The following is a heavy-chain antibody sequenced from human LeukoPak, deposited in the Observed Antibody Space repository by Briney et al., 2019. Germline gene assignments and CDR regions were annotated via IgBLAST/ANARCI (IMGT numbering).Heavy chain of an antibody. CDR2: IYTSGST. D-gene: IGHD3-3*01. CDR1: GGSISSYY. Sequence: PSEPLSLPCTVSGGSISSYYWSWLRQPAGKGLECLGRIYTSGSTNYNPALKSRVTMSVDTSKNQFSLKLSSVTATDTAVYYCARDGAYEFGSGYYDYFDYWGQGTLVTVSS. CDR3: ARDGAYEFGSGYYDYFDY. V-gene: IGHV4-4*07. J-gene: IGHJ4*02.